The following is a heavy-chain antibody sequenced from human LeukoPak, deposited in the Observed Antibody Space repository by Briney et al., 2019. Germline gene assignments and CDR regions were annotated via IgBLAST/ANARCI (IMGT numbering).Heavy chain of an antibody. CDR1: GGTFSSYA. J-gene: IGHJ5*02. CDR3: ATQMTYCSGGSCYSTIRTKNWFDP. V-gene: IGHV1-69*04. CDR2: IIPILGIA. D-gene: IGHD2-15*01. Sequence: SVKVSCKASGGTFSSYAISWVRQAPGQGLEWMGRIIPILGIANYAQKFQGRVTITADKSTSTAYMELSSLRSDDTAVYYCATQMTYCSGGSCYSTIRTKNWFDPWGQGTLVTVSS.